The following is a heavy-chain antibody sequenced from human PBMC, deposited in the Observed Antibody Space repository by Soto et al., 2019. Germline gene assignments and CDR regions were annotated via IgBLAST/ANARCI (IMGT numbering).Heavy chain of an antibody. J-gene: IGHJ4*02. D-gene: IGHD3-22*01. Sequence: ASVKFSCKASGYTFTGYYMHWVRQAPGQWLEWMGWINPNSGGTGGNIYYADSVKGRFTISRDNSKDTLYLQMNSLRVEDTAVYYCAKGAYDSSRSSTDCWGQGTLVTVSS. V-gene: IGHV1-2*02. CDR3: AKGAYDSSRSSTDC. CDR1: GYTFTGYY. CDR2: INPNSGGTGGNI.